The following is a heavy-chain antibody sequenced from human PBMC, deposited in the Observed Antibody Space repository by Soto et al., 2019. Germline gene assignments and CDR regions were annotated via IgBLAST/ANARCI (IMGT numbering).Heavy chain of an antibody. D-gene: IGHD6-6*01. J-gene: IGHJ6*02. CDR1: GDTLYNYA. V-gene: IGHV1-69*01. CDR3: ARGRGGRIDYSPSSHYYYYGMDV. CDR2: IIPLFETP. Sequence: QVQLEQSGAEMKRPGSSVKVSCKASGDTLYNYAFSWVRQAPGQGVEWMGGIIPLFETPDYAQKFQGRVTITADESTRTVFMELRSLRSEDTAVYYCARGRGGRIDYSPSSHYYYYGMDVWGQGTTVTVSS.